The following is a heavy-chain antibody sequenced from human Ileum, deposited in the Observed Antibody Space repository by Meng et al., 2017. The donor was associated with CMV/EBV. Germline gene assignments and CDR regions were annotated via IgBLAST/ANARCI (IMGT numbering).Heavy chain of an antibody. V-gene: IGHV3-21*01. Sequence: LYCAASGVSFSSYRRNWVRQAPGKGLEWVSYISTGSSYRFYADSVRGRFTISRDNAKSSLYLQMDSLRVEDTAVYYCARGSGSYYDYWGQGTLVTVSS. D-gene: IGHD1-26*01. CDR3: ARGSGSYYDY. CDR1: GVSFSSYR. J-gene: IGHJ4*02. CDR2: ISTGSSYR.